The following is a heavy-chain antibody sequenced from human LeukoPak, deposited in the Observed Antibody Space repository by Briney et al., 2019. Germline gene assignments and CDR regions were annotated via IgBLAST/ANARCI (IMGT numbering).Heavy chain of an antibody. V-gene: IGHV3-48*03. CDR2: IGSSGSTI. CDR1: GFTFSNYE. J-gene: IGHJ4*02. Sequence: GGSLRLSCAASGFTFSNYEMNWGRQAPGKGLEWVSYIGSSGSTIYYADSVKGRFTISRDNAKSSLFLQMNSLRAEDTAVYYCARQSPESGRPFDYWGQGTLVTVSS. CDR3: ARQSPESGRPFDY. D-gene: IGHD1-26*01.